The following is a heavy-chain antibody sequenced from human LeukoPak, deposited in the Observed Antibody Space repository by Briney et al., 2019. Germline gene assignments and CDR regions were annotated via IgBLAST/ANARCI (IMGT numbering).Heavy chain of an antibody. J-gene: IGHJ6*02. V-gene: IGHV1-8*01. CDR2: MNPNSGNT. D-gene: IGHD3-22*01. CDR1: RYTFTSYD. CDR3: AGTMIEMGYYYGMDV. Sequence: GASVKVSCKASRYTFTSYDINWVRQASGQGLEWMGWMNPNSGNTGYAQKFQGRVTMTRNTSISTAYMELSSLRSEDTAVYYCAGTMIEMGYYYGMDVWGQGTTVTVSS.